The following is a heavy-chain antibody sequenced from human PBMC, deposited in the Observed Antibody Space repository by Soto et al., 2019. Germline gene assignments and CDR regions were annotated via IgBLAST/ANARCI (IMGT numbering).Heavy chain of an antibody. CDR1: GFSVSSSH. D-gene: IGHD3-10*01. CDR3: ARVGPYDSGSDMFRYNWFDP. J-gene: IGHJ5*02. Sequence: EVQLVDSGGGLVQPGGSLRLSCAAAGFSVSSSHMNWVRQAPGKGLEWISVIYSGGATYYAVSVNGRFTMSRDKSKNTVYLKMNSLRAEDTAVYYCARVGPYDSGSDMFRYNWFDPWGQGTLVTVSS. CDR2: IYSGGAT. V-gene: IGHV3-53*01.